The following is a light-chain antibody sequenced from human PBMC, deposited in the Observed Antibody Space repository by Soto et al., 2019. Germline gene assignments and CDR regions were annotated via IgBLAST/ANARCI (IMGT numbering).Light chain of an antibody. CDR2: EGS. CDR3: SSHAGSSVV. V-gene: IGLV2-23*01. Sequence: QSALTQPASVSGSPGQSITISCTGTSSDVGSYDLVSWYQQRPGKGPKLIIYEGSKRPSGVSDRFSGSKSGNTASLTISGLQAEDEADYYCSSHAGSSVVFGTGTKVTVL. J-gene: IGLJ1*01. CDR1: SSDVGSYDL.